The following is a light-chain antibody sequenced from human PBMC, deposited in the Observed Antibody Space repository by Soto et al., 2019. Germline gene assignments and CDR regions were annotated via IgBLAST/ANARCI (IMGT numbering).Light chain of an antibody. CDR2: GAS. CDR3: QQYYNWPPLYT. V-gene: IGKV3-15*01. CDR1: QTIYNN. Sequence: EIVMTQSPATLSVSPGERVTLSCRASQTIYNNLGWYQQKPGRPPRLLIYGASTRVTGIPTRFSGSGSGTEFTLTISSLQSEDFAVYYCQQYYNWPPLYTFGQGTKLEIK. J-gene: IGKJ2*01.